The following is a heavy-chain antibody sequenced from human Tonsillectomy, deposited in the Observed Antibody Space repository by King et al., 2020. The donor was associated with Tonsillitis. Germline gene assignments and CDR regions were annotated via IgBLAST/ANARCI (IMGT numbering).Heavy chain of an antibody. V-gene: IGHV3-11*05. J-gene: IGHJ3*02. CDR2: MISSSTYT. CDR1: GFTFSYYY. Sequence: VQLVESGGGFVKPGGSLRLSCAASGFTFSYYYMSWIRQAPGKGLEWVSYMISSSTYTNHADSVKGRFTISRDNAENYLYLHMNSLRAEDTAVYYCARAGGGWYDAFDIWGQGTMVTVSS. D-gene: IGHD6-19*01. CDR3: ARAGGGWYDAFDI.